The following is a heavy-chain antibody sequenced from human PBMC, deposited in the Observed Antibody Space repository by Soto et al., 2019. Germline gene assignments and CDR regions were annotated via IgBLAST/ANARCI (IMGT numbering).Heavy chain of an antibody. CDR3: ARIRPSDFWSGYYYFGDY. Sequence: QVPLVQSGAEVEKPGASVKVSCKASGYTFTDYGISWVRQAPGQGLQWMGWITAFNGNTKYAQQFQGRVTMTTDTSTRTAYMEPRSLESEDRAVYYCARIRPSDFWSGYYYFGDYWGQGTLVTVSS. CDR1: GYTFTDYG. J-gene: IGHJ4*02. V-gene: IGHV1-18*01. CDR2: ITAFNGNT. D-gene: IGHD3-3*01.